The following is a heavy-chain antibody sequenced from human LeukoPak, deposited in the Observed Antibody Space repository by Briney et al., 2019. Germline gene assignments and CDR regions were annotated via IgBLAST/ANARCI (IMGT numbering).Heavy chain of an antibody. V-gene: IGHV1-2*02. CDR3: ARQGITMPTGPFDY. CDR2: INPNSGGT. J-gene: IGHJ4*02. CDR1: GYTFTGYY. D-gene: IGHD3-10*01. Sequence: ASVKVSCKASGYTFTGYYMHWVRQAPGQGLEWMGWINPNSGGTNYAQKFQGRVTMTRDTSISTAYMELSRLRSDDTAVYYCARQGITMPTGPFDYWGQGTLVTVSS.